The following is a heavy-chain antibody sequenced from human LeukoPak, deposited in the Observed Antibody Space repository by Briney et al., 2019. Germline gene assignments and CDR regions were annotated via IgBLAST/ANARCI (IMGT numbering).Heavy chain of an antibody. J-gene: IGHJ3*02. CDR3: AKEGIAVARGDAFDI. D-gene: IGHD6-19*01. CDR1: GFTFSSYS. Sequence: GGSLRLSCAASGFTFSSYSMNWVRQAPGKGLEWVSSISSSSSYIYYADSVKGRFTISRDNSKNTLYLQMNSLRAEDTAVYYCAKEGIAVARGDAFDIWGQGTMVTVSS. CDR2: ISSSSSYI. V-gene: IGHV3-21*01.